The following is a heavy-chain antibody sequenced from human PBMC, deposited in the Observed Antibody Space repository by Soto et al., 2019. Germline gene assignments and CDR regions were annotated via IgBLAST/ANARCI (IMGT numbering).Heavy chain of an antibody. CDR1: GGSFSPYF. CDR3: ARLASGWQYYYFDF. V-gene: IGHV4-34*01. D-gene: IGHD6-19*01. J-gene: IGHJ2*01. CDR2: INHSGST. Sequence: QVQLQQWGAGLLKPSETLSLTCAVYGGSFSPYFWSWIRQPPGKRLEWIGEINHSGSTNYNPSLTRRANLSVDTSKNQVSLKLTSVTAADTAVYYCARLASGWQYYYFDFWGRGTPVTVSS.